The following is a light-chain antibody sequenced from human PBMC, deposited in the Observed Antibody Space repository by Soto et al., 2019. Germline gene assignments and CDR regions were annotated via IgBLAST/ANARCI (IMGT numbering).Light chain of an antibody. Sequence: QSVLTQPPSVSGAPGQRVTISCTGTSSNIGADYHVQCYQQVPGAAPKLLIFDNNNRPSGVPDRFSASKSGTSAYLAISGLQAEDEADYYCQSYDSSLTEVFGTGTKLTVL. CDR1: SSNIGADYH. CDR2: DNN. J-gene: IGLJ1*01. CDR3: QSYDSSLTEV. V-gene: IGLV1-40*01.